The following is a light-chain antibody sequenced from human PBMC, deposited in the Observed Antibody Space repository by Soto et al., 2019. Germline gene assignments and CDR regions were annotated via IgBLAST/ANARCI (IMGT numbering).Light chain of an antibody. CDR2: GAS. V-gene: IGKV1-27*01. J-gene: IGKJ4*01. CDR1: QGIANF. Sequence: DIQMTQSPSSLSASLGDRVTITCRASQGIANFLAGYQQKPGKVPNLLIYGASTLHSGVPSRFSGRGSGTDFTLVISSLQPEDVATYYCQKYDGAPFTFGGGTTVEI. CDR3: QKYDGAPFT.